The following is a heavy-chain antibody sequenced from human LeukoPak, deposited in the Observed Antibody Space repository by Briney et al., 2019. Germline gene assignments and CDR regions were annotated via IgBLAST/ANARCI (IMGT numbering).Heavy chain of an antibody. CDR1: GGTFSSYT. Sequence: SVKVSCKASGGTFSSYTISWVRQAPGQGLEWMGRIITILGIANYAQKFQGRVTITADKSTSTAYMELSSLRSEDTAVYDCASTARWVGAEGGAFDIWGQGTMVTVSS. CDR3: ASTARWVGAEGGAFDI. CDR2: IITILGIA. D-gene: IGHD1-26*01. V-gene: IGHV1-69*02. J-gene: IGHJ3*02.